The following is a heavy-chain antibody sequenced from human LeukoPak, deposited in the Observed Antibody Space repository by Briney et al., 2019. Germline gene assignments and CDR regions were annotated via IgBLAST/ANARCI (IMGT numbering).Heavy chain of an antibody. J-gene: IGHJ4*02. Sequence: ASVKVSCKASGYTFTGYYMHWVRQAPGQGLEWMGWINPNSGGTNYAQKFQGRVTMTRDTSISTAYMELSSVTAADTAVYYCARNIAAAGTYWGQGTLVTVSS. CDR1: GYTFTGYY. V-gene: IGHV1-2*02. CDR3: ARNIAAAGTY. D-gene: IGHD6-13*01. CDR2: INPNSGGT.